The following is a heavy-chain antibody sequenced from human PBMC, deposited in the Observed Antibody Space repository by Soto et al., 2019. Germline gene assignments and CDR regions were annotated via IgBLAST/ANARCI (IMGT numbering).Heavy chain of an antibody. Sequence: GWSLRLSCVASGFTFSSYSMNWFRQAPGKGLEWVSSLSSSGSYIYYADSVRGRFTISRDNAKNSLYLQMNSLRAEDTAVYYCARELILGYSGYEPTYFDYWGQGTLVTVSS. CDR1: GFTFSSYS. V-gene: IGHV3-21*01. CDR3: ARELILGYSGYEPTYFDY. J-gene: IGHJ4*02. CDR2: LSSSGSYI. D-gene: IGHD5-12*01.